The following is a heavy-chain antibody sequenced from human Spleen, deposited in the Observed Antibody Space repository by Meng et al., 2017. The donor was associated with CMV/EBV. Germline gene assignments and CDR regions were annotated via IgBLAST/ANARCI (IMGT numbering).Heavy chain of an antibody. CDR2: INPNSGDT. CDR3: ARPDSGGGPDY. J-gene: IGHJ4*02. D-gene: IGHD1-26*01. V-gene: IGHV1-2*02. CDR1: GYTFTGFY. Sequence: ASVKVSCKASGYTFTGFYMHWVRQAPGQGLEWMGWINPNSGDTDYAQNLQGRVTTTRDTSINTAYMDLNRLRSDDTAVYFCARPDSGGGPDYWGQGTLVTVSS.